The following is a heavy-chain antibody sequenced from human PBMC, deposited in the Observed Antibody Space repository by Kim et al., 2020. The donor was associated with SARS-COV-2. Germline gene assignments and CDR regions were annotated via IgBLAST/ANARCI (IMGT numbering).Heavy chain of an antibody. CDR2: ISAYNGNT. Sequence: ASVKVSCKASGYTFTSYGISWVRQAPGQGLEWMGWISAYNGNTNYAQKLQGRVTMTTDTSTSTAYMELRSLRSDDTAVYYCASDGEQLVLAGDNWFDPWGQGTLVTVSS. V-gene: IGHV1-18*01. CDR3: ASDGEQLVLAGDNWFDP. CDR1: GYTFTSYG. D-gene: IGHD6-6*01. J-gene: IGHJ5*02.